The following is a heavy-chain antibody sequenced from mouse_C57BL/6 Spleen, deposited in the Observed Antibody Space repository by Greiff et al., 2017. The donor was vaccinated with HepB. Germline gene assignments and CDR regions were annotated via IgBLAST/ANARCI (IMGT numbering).Heavy chain of an antibody. CDR2: IFPGSGST. J-gene: IGHJ3*01. V-gene: IGHV1-75*01. CDR3: ANDEWFAY. Sequence: VHLVESGPELVKPGASVKISCKASGYTFTDYYINWVKQRPGQGLEWIGWIFPGSGSTYYNEKFKGKATMTVDKSSSTAYMLLRSLTSEDSAVYFCANDEWFAYWGQGTLVTVSA. CDR1: GYTFTDYY.